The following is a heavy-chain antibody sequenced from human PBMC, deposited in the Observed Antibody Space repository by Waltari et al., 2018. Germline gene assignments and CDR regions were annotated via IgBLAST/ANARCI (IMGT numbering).Heavy chain of an antibody. D-gene: IGHD3-3*01. J-gene: IGHJ6*02. CDR3: ARGYRYYDFWSGYRDYYYYDMDV. Sequence: QVQLQQWGAGLLKPSETLSLTCAVYGGSFSGYYWSWIRQPPGKGLEWIGEINQWGSTNDNPALKSRVTISVDTSKNQFSLKLSSVTAADTAVYYCARGYRYYDFWSGYRDYYYYDMDVWGQGTTVTVSS. CDR2: INQWGST. CDR1: GGSFSGYY. V-gene: IGHV4-34*01.